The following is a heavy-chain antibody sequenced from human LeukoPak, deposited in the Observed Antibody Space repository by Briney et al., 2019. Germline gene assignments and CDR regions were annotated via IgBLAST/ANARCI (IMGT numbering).Heavy chain of an antibody. CDR1: GFTFSDYS. D-gene: IGHD2-2*02. CDR2: ITSSGTYI. CDR3: AKDRCSSTSCYIVDY. J-gene: IGHJ4*02. Sequence: GGSLRLSCAASGFTFSDYSMNWVRQAPGKGLEWVSSITSSGTYIYYADSVKGRFTISRDNAKNSLYLQMNSLRAEDTAVFYCAKDRCSSTSCYIVDYWGQGTLVTVSS. V-gene: IGHV3-21*01.